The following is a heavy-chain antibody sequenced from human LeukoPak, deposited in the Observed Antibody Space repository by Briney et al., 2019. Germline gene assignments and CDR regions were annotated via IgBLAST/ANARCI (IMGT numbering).Heavy chain of an antibody. CDR2: ISSSSSYI. CDR3: ARSIPYYYYMDV. D-gene: IGHD2/OR15-2a*01. Sequence: GGSLRLSCAASGFTFRSYSMNWVRQAPGKGLEWVSSISSSSSYIYYADSLKGRFTISRDNAKKSLHLQMNSLRAEDTAVYYCARSIPYYYYMDVWGKGTTVTVSS. V-gene: IGHV3-21*01. J-gene: IGHJ6*03. CDR1: GFTFRSYS.